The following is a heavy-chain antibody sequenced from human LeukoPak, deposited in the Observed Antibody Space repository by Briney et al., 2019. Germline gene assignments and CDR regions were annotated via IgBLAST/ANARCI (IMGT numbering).Heavy chain of an antibody. CDR3: AKDLGWESGYDIFDY. CDR1: GFTFSSYG. V-gene: IGHV3-30*02. J-gene: IGHJ4*02. Sequence: PGGSLRLSCAASGFTFSSYGMHWVRQALGKGLEWVAFIRYDGSNKYYADSVKGRFTISRDNSKNTLYLQMNSLRAEDTAVYYCAKDLGWESGYDIFDYWGQGTLVTVSS. D-gene: IGHD5-12*01. CDR2: IRYDGSNK.